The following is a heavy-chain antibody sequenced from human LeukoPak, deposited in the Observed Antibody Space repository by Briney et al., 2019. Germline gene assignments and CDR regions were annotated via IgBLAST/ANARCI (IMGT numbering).Heavy chain of an antibody. D-gene: IGHD1-14*01. V-gene: IGHV4-39*07. J-gene: IGHJ2*01. CDR3: ARDQPLKIGSRYFDL. CDR2: IYYSGST. Sequence: SETLSLTCTVSGGSISSSTYYWGWIRQPPGKGLEWIGSIYYSGSTYYNPSLKSRVIISVDTSKNQFSLKLSSVTAADTAVYYCARDQPLKIGSRYFDLWGRGTLVTVSP. CDR1: GGSISSSTYY.